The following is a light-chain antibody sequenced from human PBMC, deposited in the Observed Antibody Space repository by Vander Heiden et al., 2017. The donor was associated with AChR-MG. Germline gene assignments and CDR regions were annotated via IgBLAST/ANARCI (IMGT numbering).Light chain of an antibody. V-gene: IGKV1-9*01. CDR2: AAS. J-gene: IGKJ1*01. Sequence: IQLTQSPSSLSASVGDRVTITCRASQGINSYLAWYQQKPGKATKLLIYAASTLQSGVPSRFSGSGSGTDFTLIISSLQPEDCATYFCQQINSLPRTFGQGTKVDIK. CDR1: QGINSY. CDR3: QQINSLPRT.